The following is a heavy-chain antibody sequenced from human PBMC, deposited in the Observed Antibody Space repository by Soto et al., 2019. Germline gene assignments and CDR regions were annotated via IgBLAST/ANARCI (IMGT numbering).Heavy chain of an antibody. V-gene: IGHV4-59*01. Sequence: SETLSLTCTVSGGSISSYYWSWIRQPPGKGLEWIGYIYYSGSTNYNPSLKSRVTISVDTSKNQFSLKLSSVTAADTAVYYCARERRYSSGWPYFDYWGQGTLVTVSS. CDR3: ARERRYSSGWPYFDY. CDR1: GGSISSYY. J-gene: IGHJ4*02. D-gene: IGHD6-19*01. CDR2: IYYSGST.